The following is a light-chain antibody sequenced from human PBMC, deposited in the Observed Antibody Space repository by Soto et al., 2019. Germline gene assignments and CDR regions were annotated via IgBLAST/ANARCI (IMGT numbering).Light chain of an antibody. Sequence: QSVLTQPASVSGSPGQSITISCTGSSSDVGGYTYVSWYQQHPGKAPKLLIYDVSNRTSGVSNRFSGSKSGYTASLTISGLQAEDEADYYCSSYTSSSTLVFGGGTQLTVL. J-gene: IGLJ2*01. V-gene: IGLV2-14*03. CDR1: SSDVGGYTY. CDR3: SSYTSSSTLV. CDR2: DVS.